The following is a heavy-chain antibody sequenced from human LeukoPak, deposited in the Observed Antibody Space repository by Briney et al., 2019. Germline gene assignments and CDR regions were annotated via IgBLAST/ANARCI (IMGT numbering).Heavy chain of an antibody. Sequence: GASVKVSCKASGYTFTGYYMHWVRQAPGQGLEWMGWINPNSGGTNYAQKFQGRVTMTRDTSISTAYMELSRLRSDDTAVYYCARVRCSSTSCYDFYYYYYMDVWGKGTTVTVSS. J-gene: IGHJ6*03. CDR2: INPNSGGT. D-gene: IGHD2-2*01. V-gene: IGHV1-2*02. CDR3: ARVRCSSTSCYDFYYYYYMDV. CDR1: GYTFTGYY.